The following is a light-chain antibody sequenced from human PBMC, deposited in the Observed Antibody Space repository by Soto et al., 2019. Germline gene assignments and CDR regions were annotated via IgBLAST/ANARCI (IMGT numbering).Light chain of an antibody. CDR2: AAS. CDR3: QQLNSYPIT. V-gene: IGKV1-9*01. J-gene: IGKJ5*01. Sequence: DIQMTQSASTVSGSVGDRVTITSRASQGISNYLAWYQQRPGKAPKLLIYAASTLQSGVPSRFSGSGSATDFTLTISSLQPEDFATYYCQQLNSYPITFGQGTRLEIK. CDR1: QGISNY.